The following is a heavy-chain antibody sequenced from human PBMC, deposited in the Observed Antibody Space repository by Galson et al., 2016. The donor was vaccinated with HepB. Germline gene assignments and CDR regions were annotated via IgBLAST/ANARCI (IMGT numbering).Heavy chain of an antibody. CDR1: GDSISSGYYY. CDR3: AIGSGTYYPLY. J-gene: IGHJ4*02. V-gene: IGHV4-31*03. CDR2: IYYSGST. Sequence: TLSLTCTVSGDSISSGYYYWSWIRQHPGKGLEWIGYIYYSGSTSYNPSLKSRVTISADTSKNQFSLKLSSVTAADTAVYYCAIGSGTYYPLYWGQGIRVTVSS. D-gene: IGHD3-10*01.